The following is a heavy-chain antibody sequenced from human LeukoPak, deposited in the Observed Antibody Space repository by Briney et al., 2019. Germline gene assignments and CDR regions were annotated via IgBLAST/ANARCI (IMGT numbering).Heavy chain of an antibody. V-gene: IGHV1-69*13. D-gene: IGHD3-22*01. CDR1: GGTFSRYA. J-gene: IGHJ4*02. CDR3: ARDAAIYDTSAYYYLW. CDR2: ITPMFGTA. Sequence: SVKVSCKASGGTFSRYAISWVRQAPGQGLEWMGGITPMFGTANYAQKFQGRVTITADESTSTAYMELSSLRSEDTAVYYCARDAAIYDTSAYYYLWWGQGTLVTVSS.